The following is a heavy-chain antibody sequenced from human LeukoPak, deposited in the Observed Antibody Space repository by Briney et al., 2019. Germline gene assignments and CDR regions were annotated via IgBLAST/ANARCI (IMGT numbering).Heavy chain of an antibody. CDR3: ARAATWIQLGRWFDP. CDR1: GGSFSGYY. J-gene: IGHJ5*02. CDR2: INHSGST. Sequence: SETLSLTCAVYGGSFSGYYWSWIRQPPGKGLEWIGEINHSGSTNYNPSLKSRVTISVDTSKNQFSLKLSFVTAADTAVYYCARAATWIQLGRWFDPWGQGTLVTVSS. V-gene: IGHV4-34*01. D-gene: IGHD5-18*01.